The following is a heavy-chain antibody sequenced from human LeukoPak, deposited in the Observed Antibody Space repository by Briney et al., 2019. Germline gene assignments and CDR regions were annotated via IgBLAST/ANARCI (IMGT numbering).Heavy chain of an antibody. CDR2: ISAYNGNT. J-gene: IGHJ6*02. D-gene: IGHD2-2*01. V-gene: IGHV1-18*01. Sequence: ASVKDSCKASGYTFTNYAFSWVRQAPGQGLEWMGWISAYNGNTKYAQKFQGRVTMTTDTSTSTAYMELRSLRSDDTAVYYCARMEGYCSSTSCYPLGPYYYYGMDVWGQGTTVTVSS. CDR1: GYTFTNYA. CDR3: ARMEGYCSSTSCYPLGPYYYYGMDV.